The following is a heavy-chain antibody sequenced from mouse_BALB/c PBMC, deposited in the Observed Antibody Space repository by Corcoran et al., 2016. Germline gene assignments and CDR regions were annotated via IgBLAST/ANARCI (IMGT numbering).Heavy chain of an antibody. D-gene: IGHD1-1*01. CDR1: GYSFTGYY. J-gene: IGHJ1*03. CDR3: ARGHGSSPYFYFGG. V-gene: IGHV1-18*01. Sequence: EVQLHQSGPELVKPGASVKISCKASGYSFTGYYIPWVQQSNVKSLEWIGRSNPYNGATIYNQNFKDKVSLTVDKSASPASMELHSLPTEDSAVYYFARGHGSSPYFYFGGWGTENTVTVSS. CDR2: SNPYNGAT.